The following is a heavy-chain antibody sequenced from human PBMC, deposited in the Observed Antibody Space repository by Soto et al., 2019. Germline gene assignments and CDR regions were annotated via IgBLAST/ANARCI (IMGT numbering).Heavy chain of an antibody. J-gene: IGHJ4*02. V-gene: IGHV1-69*12. CDR2: IIPIFGTA. CDR3: ARELGYCGGDCYPQSLGY. D-gene: IGHD2-21*02. Sequence: QVQLVQSGAEVKKPGSSVKVSCKASGGTFSSYAISWVRQAPGQGHEWMGGIIPIFGTANYAQKFQGRVTITADESTSTAYMELSSLRSEDTAVYYCARELGYCGGDCYPQSLGYWGQGTLVTVSS. CDR1: GGTFSSYA.